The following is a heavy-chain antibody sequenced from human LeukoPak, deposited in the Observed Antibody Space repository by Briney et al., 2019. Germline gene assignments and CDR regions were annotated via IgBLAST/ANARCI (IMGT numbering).Heavy chain of an antibody. CDR1: GFTFRSYT. D-gene: IGHD4-17*01. V-gene: IGHV3-21*01. Sequence: PGGSLRLSCAASGFTFRSYTMNWVRQAPGKGLEWVSSISSSSSYIYYADSVKGRFTISRDNANNSLYLQMDSLRAEDTAVYYCARSLSTTVTTASNIWGQGTMVTVSS. CDR2: ISSSSSYI. CDR3: ARSLSTTVTTASNI. J-gene: IGHJ3*02.